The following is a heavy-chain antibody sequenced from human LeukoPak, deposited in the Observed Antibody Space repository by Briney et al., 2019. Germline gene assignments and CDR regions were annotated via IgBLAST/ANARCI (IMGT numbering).Heavy chain of an antibody. Sequence: PGGSLRLSCAASGFTFSSYSMTWVRQAPGKGLEWVSYISSSSSTIYYADSVKGRFTISRDNAKNSLYLQMNSLRAEDTAVYYCARQYYYDSSGYGGYCYYYGMDVWGQGTTVTVSS. J-gene: IGHJ6*02. CDR1: GFTFSSYS. CDR2: ISSSSSTI. V-gene: IGHV3-48*01. D-gene: IGHD3-22*01. CDR3: ARQYYYDSSGYGGYCYYYGMDV.